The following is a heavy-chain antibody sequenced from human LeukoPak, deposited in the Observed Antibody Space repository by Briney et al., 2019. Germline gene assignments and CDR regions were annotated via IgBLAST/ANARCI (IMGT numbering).Heavy chain of an antibody. CDR1: GFTSSSYS. CDR2: ISSSSSYI. V-gene: IGHV3-21*01. J-gene: IGHJ5*02. CDR3: ARGRGYCSSTSCQNWFDP. Sequence: GGSLRLSCAASGFTSSSYSMNWVRQAPGKGLEWVSSISSSSSYIYYADSVKGRFTISRDNAKNSLYLQMNSLRAEDTAVYYCARGRGYCSSTSCQNWFDPWGQGTLVTVSS. D-gene: IGHD2-2*01.